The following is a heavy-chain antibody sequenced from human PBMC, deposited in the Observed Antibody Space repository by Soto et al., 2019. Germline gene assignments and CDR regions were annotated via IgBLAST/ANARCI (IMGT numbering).Heavy chain of an antibody. CDR2: ISYDGSNK. D-gene: IGHD1-26*01. V-gene: IGHV3-30*18. CDR3: AKGGIVGALFDY. J-gene: IGHJ4*02. CDR1: GFTFSSYG. Sequence: GGSLRLSCAASGFTFSSYGMHWVRQAPGKGLEWVAVISYDGSNKYYADSVKGRFTISRDNSKNTLYLQMNSLRAEDTAVYYCAKGGIVGALFDYWGQGTLVTVSS.